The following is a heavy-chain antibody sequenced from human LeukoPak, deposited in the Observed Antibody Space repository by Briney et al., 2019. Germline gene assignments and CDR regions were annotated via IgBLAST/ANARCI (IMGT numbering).Heavy chain of an antibody. Sequence: SETLSLTCTVSGDSISSGGYYWSWIRQHPGKGLEWIGEINHSGSTNCNPSLKSRVTISVDTSKNQFSLKLSSVTAADTAVYYCARVYCSSTSCYAFDIWGQGTMVTVSS. J-gene: IGHJ3*02. D-gene: IGHD2-2*01. CDR2: INHSGST. V-gene: IGHV4-31*03. CDR1: GDSISSGGYY. CDR3: ARVYCSSTSCYAFDI.